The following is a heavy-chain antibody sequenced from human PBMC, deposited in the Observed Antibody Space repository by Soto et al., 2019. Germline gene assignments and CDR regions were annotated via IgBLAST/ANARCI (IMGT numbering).Heavy chain of an antibody. CDR1: GGTFSSYA. D-gene: IGHD6-6*01. CDR3: ARTFSSSPAYYYGMDV. J-gene: IGHJ6*02. CDR2: IIPIFGTA. V-gene: IGHV1-69*06. Sequence: GASVKVSFKASGGTFSSYAISWVRQAPGQGLEWMGGIIPIFGTANYAQKFQGRVTITADKSTSTAYMELSSLRSEDTAVYYCARTFSSSPAYYYGMDVWGQGTTVTVSS.